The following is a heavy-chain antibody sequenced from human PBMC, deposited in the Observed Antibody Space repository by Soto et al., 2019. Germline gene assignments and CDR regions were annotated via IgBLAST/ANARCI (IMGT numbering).Heavy chain of an antibody. J-gene: IGHJ4*02. CDR2: IDWNRATI. V-gene: IGHV3-9*01. CDR3: VKDVGSRHYDFTNFDA. CDR1: GFIFDDYA. D-gene: IGHD3-3*01. Sequence: GGSLRLSCIASGFIFDDYAIHWVRQVPGKGLEWVSGIDWNRATIGYADSVKGRFTLSRDNARNSVLLQMNSLRPEDTALYYCVKDVGSRHYDFTNFDAWGQGTLVTVSS.